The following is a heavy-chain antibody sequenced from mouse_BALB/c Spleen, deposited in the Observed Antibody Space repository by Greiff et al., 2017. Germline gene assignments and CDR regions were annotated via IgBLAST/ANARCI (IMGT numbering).Heavy chain of an antibody. Sequence: EVQLVESGGGLVQPGGSLKLSCAASGFTFSSYGMSWVRQTPDKRLELVATINSNGGSTYYPDSVKGRFTISRDNAKNTLYLQMSSLKSEDTAMYYCARDGYYLFDYWGQGTTLTVSS. D-gene: IGHD2-3*01. CDR1: GFTFSSYG. CDR2: INSNGGST. J-gene: IGHJ2*01. V-gene: IGHV5-6-3*01. CDR3: ARDGYYLFDY.